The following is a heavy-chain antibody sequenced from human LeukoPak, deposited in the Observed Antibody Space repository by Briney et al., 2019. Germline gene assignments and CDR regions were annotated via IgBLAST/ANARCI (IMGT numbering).Heavy chain of an antibody. CDR3: AKYLAVAGRDY. Sequence: GGSLRLSCAASGFTFSSYGMHWVRQAPGKGLVWVAVISYDGSNKYYADSVKGRFTISRDNSKNTLYLQMNSLRAEDTAVYYCAKYLAVAGRDYWGQGTLVTVSS. CDR2: ISYDGSNK. D-gene: IGHD6-19*01. J-gene: IGHJ4*02. V-gene: IGHV3-30*18. CDR1: GFTFSSYG.